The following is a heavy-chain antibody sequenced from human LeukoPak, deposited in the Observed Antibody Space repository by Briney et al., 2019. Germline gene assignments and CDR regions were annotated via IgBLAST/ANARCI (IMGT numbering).Heavy chain of an antibody. D-gene: IGHD3-3*01. CDR3: AREFLEWLSNPRVALDP. V-gene: IGHV1-2*02. Sequence: GRSLRLSCAASGFIFRSYPMHWVRQAPGQGLEWMGWINPNSGGTNYAQKFQGRDTMTRDTSISTAYMELSRLRSDDTAVYYCAREFLEWLSNPRVALDPWGQGTLVTVSS. CDR1: GFIFRSYP. J-gene: IGHJ5*02. CDR2: INPNSGGT.